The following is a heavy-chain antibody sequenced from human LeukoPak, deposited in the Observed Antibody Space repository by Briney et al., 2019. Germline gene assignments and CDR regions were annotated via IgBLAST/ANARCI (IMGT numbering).Heavy chain of an antibody. CDR1: GGSISSGTYY. CDR3: ARSSTHRFDP. J-gene: IGHJ5*02. CDR2: IYTSGNT. V-gene: IGHV4-61*02. Sequence: PSETLSLTCTVSGGSISSGTYYWTWIRQPAGKGLEWIGRIYTSGNTNYNPSLKSRVTISIDTSNNQFTLKLSSVTAADTAVYYCARSSTHRFDPWGQGTLVTVSS. D-gene: IGHD2-15*01.